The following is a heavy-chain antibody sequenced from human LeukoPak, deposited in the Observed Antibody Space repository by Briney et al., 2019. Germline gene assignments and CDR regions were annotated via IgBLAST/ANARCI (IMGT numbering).Heavy chain of an antibody. V-gene: IGHV1-18*01. CDR2: ISAYNGNT. J-gene: IGHJ4*02. Sequence: ASVKVSCKASGYTFSSYDFSWVRQAPGQGLEWMGWISAYNGNTNYAQKLQGRVTMTTDTSTSTAYMELRGLRSDDTAVYYCARDGGGDYGFDYWGQGTLVTVSS. CDR1: GYTFSSYD. D-gene: IGHD4-17*01. CDR3: ARDGGGDYGFDY.